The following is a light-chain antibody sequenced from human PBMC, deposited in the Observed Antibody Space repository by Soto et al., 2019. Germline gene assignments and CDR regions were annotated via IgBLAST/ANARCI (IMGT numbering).Light chain of an antibody. V-gene: IGLV1-40*01. Sequence: QSVLTQPPSVSGAPGQRVTISCTGSDSNIGAGYNVHWYQQLPGTAPKLLIYGNSNRPSGVPDRFSGSKSGTSASLAITGLQAEDEADYYCQSYDSSLSALVFGGGTKLTVL. CDR1: DSNIGAGYN. J-gene: IGLJ3*02. CDR2: GNS. CDR3: QSYDSSLSALV.